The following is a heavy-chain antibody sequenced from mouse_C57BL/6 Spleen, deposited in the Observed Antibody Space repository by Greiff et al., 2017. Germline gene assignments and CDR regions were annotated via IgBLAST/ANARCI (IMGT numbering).Heavy chain of an antibody. V-gene: IGHV5-4*01. D-gene: IGHD2-2*01. Sequence: EVKLVESGGGLVKPGGSLKLSCAASGFTFSSYAMSWVRQTPEKRLEWVATISDGGSYTYYPDNVKGRFTISRDNAKNNLYLQMSNLKSEDTAMYYCAREGLRRLGYWGKGTLVTVSA. J-gene: IGHJ3*01. CDR2: ISDGGSYT. CDR1: GFTFSSYA. CDR3: AREGLRRLGY.